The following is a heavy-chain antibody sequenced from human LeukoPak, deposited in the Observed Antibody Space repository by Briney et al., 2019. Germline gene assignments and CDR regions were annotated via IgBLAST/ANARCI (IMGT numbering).Heavy chain of an antibody. J-gene: IGHJ6*03. CDR1: GYTFTSYD. CDR3: ARFLGSGSHNYYYYYYVDV. CDR2: MNPNSGNT. Sequence: ASVKVSCKASGYTFTSYDINWVRQATGQGLEWMGWMNPNSGNTGYAQKFQGRVTITRNTSISTAYMELSSLRSEDTAVYYCARFLGSGSHNYYYYYYVDVWGKGTTVTVSS. V-gene: IGHV1-8*03. D-gene: IGHD3-10*01.